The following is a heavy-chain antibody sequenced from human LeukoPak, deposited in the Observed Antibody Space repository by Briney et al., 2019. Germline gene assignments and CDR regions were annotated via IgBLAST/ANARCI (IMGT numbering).Heavy chain of an antibody. V-gene: IGHV3-23*01. J-gene: IGHJ4*02. Sequence: GGSLRLSCAASGFTFSSYAMSWVRQAPGKGQEWVSAISGSGGSTYYADSVKGRFTISRDNSKNTLYLQLNSLRAEDTAFYYCAKAHTVFRGGPDYWGQGTLVTVSS. CDR3: AKAHTVFRGGPDY. D-gene: IGHD3-10*01. CDR2: ISGSGGST. CDR1: GFTFSSYA.